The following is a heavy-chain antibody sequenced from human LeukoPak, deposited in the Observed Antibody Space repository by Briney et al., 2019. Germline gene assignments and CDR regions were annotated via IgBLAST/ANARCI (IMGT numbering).Heavy chain of an antibody. J-gene: IGHJ4*02. CDR2: IKQDGSEK. D-gene: IGHD1-14*01. Sequence: GGSLRLSCAASGFTFSSYGMHWVRQAPGKGLEWVAIIKQDGSEKYYVDSVKGRFTISRDNAEKSLYLQMNSLRAEDTAVYYCATSRTSDYWGQGTLVTVSS. V-gene: IGHV3-7*03. CDR3: ATSRTSDY. CDR1: GFTFSSYG.